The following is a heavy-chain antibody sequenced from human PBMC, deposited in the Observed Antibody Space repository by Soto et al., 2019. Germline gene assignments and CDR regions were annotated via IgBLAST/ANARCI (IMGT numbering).Heavy chain of an antibody. CDR1: GYTFTSYG. CDR3: AMSDTAMVPTGYYYYYGMDV. D-gene: IGHD5-18*01. CDR2: ISAYNGNT. Sequence: QVQLVQSGAEVKKPGASVKVSCKASGYTFTSYGISWVRQAPGQGLEWMGWISAYNGNTNYAQKLQGGVTMTTDTSASTAYMALRSLRSDDTAVYYCAMSDTAMVPTGYYYYYGMDVWGQGTTVTVSS. J-gene: IGHJ6*02. V-gene: IGHV1-18*01.